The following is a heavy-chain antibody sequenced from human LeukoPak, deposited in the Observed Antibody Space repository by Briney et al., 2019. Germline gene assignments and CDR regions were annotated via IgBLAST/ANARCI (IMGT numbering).Heavy chain of an antibody. CDR1: GYTFTGYY. CDR3: ARAWAGAIWYYFDY. D-gene: IGHD1-26*01. CDR2: INPNSGGT. V-gene: IGHV1-2*02. Sequence: ASVKVSCKASGYTFTGYYMHWVRQAPGQGLEWMGWINPNSGGTNYAQKFQGRVTMTRDTSISTAYMELSRLRSDDTAVYYCARAWAGAIWYYFDYWGQGTLVTVSS. J-gene: IGHJ4*02.